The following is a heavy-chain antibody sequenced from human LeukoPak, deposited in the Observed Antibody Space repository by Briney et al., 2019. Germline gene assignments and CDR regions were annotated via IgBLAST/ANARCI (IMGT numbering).Heavy chain of an antibody. Sequence: GGSLRLSCAASGFTFSSYSMNWVRQAPGKGLEWGSYISSSSSTIYYADSVKGRFTISRDNAKNSLYLEMNSLRAEDTAVYYCARDEAAAGFGVDYWGQGTLVTVSS. J-gene: IGHJ4*02. D-gene: IGHD6-13*01. V-gene: IGHV3-48*01. CDR1: GFTFSSYS. CDR2: ISSSSSTI. CDR3: ARDEAAAGFGVDY.